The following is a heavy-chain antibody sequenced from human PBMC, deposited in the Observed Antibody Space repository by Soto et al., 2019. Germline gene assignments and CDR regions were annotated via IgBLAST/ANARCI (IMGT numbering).Heavy chain of an antibody. CDR1: GYSFPDYS. J-gene: IGHJ4*02. D-gene: IGHD3-9*01. CDR2: ITVYNGHT. CDR3: ARDLTPGLVDH. Sequence: ASVKVSCKTSGYSFPDYSINWVRQAPGQGLEWLGWITVYNGHTNYAPSLQGRITITTDTSTSTAYMELRSLRSDDTAVYYCARDLTPGLVDHWGQGTLVTVSS. V-gene: IGHV1-18*01.